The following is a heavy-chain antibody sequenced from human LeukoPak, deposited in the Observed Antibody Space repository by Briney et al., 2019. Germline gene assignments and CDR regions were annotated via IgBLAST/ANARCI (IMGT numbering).Heavy chain of an antibody. D-gene: IGHD1-26*01. CDR3: TTYGVGATPFDY. V-gene: IGHV3-15*01. CDR1: GFTFGNAW. J-gene: IGHJ4*02. CDR2: IKSKTDGGTT. Sequence: GGSLRLSCAASGFTFGNAWMSWVRQAPGKGLEWVGRIKSKTDGGTTDYAAPVKGRFTISRDGSKNTLYLQMNSLKTEDTAVYYCTTYGVGATPFDYWGQGTLVTVSS.